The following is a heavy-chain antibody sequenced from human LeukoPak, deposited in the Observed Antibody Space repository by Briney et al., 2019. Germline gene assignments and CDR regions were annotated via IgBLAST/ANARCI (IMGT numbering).Heavy chain of an antibody. CDR2: IKEDGSKK. J-gene: IGHJ4*02. Sequence: GGSLRLSCAASGFTFSGCWMTWVRQAPGEGLEWVANIKEDGSKKNYVDSVKGRFTIFRDNAKNSLYLQMNSLRAEDTAVYYCATPLDYYDSSGYHQGGDWGQGTLVTVSS. V-gene: IGHV3-7*03. CDR3: ATPLDYYDSSGYHQGGD. CDR1: GFTFSGCW. D-gene: IGHD3-22*01.